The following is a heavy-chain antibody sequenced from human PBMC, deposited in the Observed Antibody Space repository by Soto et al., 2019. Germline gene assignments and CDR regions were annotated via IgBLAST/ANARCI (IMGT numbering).Heavy chain of an antibody. CDR1: GFTFSDYY. V-gene: IGHV3-11*05. CDR3: ARSLRGYSGYSGY. J-gene: IGHJ4*02. Sequence: QVQLVESGGGLVKPGGCLRLSCAASGFTFSDYYMSWIRQAPGKGLEWVSYISSSGSDTNYADSVKGRFTVSRDNAKNWLYVQMNSLRAEDTAVYYCARSLRGYSGYSGYWGQGTLVTVSS. CDR2: ISSSGSDT. D-gene: IGHD5-12*01.